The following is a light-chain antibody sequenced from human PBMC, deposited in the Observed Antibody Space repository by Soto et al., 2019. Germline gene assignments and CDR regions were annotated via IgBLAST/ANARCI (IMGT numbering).Light chain of an antibody. CDR3: QQYGSSPFT. CDR2: DAS. J-gene: IGKJ3*01. Sequence: EIVLTQSPGTLSLSPGERATLSCRASQSVSSSYLAWYQQKPGQAPRLLIYDASSRATGIPDRFSGSGSGTDFTLTFSRLEPEDFAVYYCQQYGSSPFTFGPGTKVDIK. CDR1: QSVSSSY. V-gene: IGKV3-20*01.